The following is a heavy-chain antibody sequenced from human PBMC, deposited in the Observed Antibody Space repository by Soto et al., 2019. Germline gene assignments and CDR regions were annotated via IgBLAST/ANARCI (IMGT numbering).Heavy chain of an antibody. D-gene: IGHD3-10*01. CDR1: GYTFSDYY. CDR2: INPNSGGT. CDR3: ATAQARAKPDGVDF. J-gene: IGHJ4*02. Sequence: ASVKVSCKASGYTFSDYYIHWVRQAPGQGLEWMGWINPNSGGTKYAPKFQGGVTMTRDTSITTAYMELSRLRSGDTAVYYCATAQARAKPDGVDFWGQGTLVTVSS. V-gene: IGHV1-2*02.